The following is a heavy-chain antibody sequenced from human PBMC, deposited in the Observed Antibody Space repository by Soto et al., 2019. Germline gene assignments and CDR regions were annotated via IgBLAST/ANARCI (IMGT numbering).Heavy chain of an antibody. CDR2: ISGSGGST. J-gene: IGHJ4*02. V-gene: IGHV3-23*01. CDR1: GFTFSSYA. D-gene: IGHD3-16*01. Sequence: GGSLRLSCAASGFTFSSYAVSWVRQAPGKGLEWVSAISGSGGSTYYADSVKGRFTISRDNSKNTLYLQMNSLRAENTALFYCAKAQVELLGLGEPTDYWVKGPLDLVS. CDR3: AKAQVELLGLGEPTDY.